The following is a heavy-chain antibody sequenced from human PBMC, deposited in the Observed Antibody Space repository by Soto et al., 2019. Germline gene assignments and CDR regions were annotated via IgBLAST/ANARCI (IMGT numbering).Heavy chain of an antibody. CDR3: ARGLGDHSNWFDP. J-gene: IGHJ5*02. D-gene: IGHD3-10*01. CDR1: GGSISSGDYY. CDR2: IYYSGST. V-gene: IGHV4-30-4*01. Sequence: PSETLSLTCTVSGGSISSGDYYWSWIRQPPGKGLEWIGYIYYSGSTYYNPSLKSRVTISVDTSKNQFSLKLSSVTAADTAVYYCARGLGDHSNWFDPWGQGTLVTVSS.